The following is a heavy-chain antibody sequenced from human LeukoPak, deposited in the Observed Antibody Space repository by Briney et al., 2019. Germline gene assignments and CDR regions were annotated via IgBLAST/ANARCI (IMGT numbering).Heavy chain of an antibody. D-gene: IGHD3-22*01. CDR3: GLGDYFDY. J-gene: IGHJ4*02. CDR2: ISGSGGST. CDR1: GFTFSTFA. V-gene: IGHV3-23*01. Sequence: GGSLGPSFPASGFTFSTFAMSWVARPPGKGLEWVSAISGSGGSTYYADSVKGRFTISRDNSKNTLYLQMNSLRAEDTAVYYCGLGDYFDYWGQGTLVTVSS.